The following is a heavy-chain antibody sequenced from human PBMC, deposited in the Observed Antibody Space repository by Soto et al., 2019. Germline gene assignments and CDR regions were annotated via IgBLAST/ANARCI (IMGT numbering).Heavy chain of an antibody. J-gene: IGHJ4*02. Sequence: ASVKVSCKASGYTFTSHNMHWVRHAPGQRLEWMGWINPGNGNTKYSQKFQGGVTITRDTSANTVYMDLSSLISEDTAVYYCARPKDYDDCLDYWGQGTLVTVSS. CDR3: ARPKDYDDCLDY. V-gene: IGHV1-3*01. CDR1: GYTFTSHN. CDR2: INPGNGNT. D-gene: IGHD3-22*01.